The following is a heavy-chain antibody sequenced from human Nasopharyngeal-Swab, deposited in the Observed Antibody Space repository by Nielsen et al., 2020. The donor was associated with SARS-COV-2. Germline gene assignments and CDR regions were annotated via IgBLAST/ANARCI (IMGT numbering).Heavy chain of an antibody. CDR2: IRSKAYGGTT. D-gene: IGHD3-3*01. V-gene: IGHV3-49*02. Sequence: WIRQPPGKGLEWEGFIRSKAYGGTTEYAASVKGRFTISRDDSKSIAYLQMNSLKTEDTAVYYCTREPYYDFWSGYYSHYYYYGMDVWGQGTTVTVSS. CDR3: TREPYYDFWSGYYSHYYYYGMDV. J-gene: IGHJ6*02.